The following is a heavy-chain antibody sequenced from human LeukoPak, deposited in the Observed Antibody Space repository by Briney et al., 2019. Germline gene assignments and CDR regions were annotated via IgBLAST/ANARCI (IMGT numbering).Heavy chain of an antibody. J-gene: IGHJ3*02. Sequence: SGTLSLTCAVYGGSFSGYYWSWIRQPPGKGLEWIGEINHSGSTNYNPSLKSRVTISVDTSKNQFSLKLSSVTAADTAVYYCAREIGIVGATSGAFDIWGQGTMVTVSS. CDR1: GGSFSGYY. CDR2: INHSGST. D-gene: IGHD1-26*01. V-gene: IGHV4-34*01. CDR3: AREIGIVGATSGAFDI.